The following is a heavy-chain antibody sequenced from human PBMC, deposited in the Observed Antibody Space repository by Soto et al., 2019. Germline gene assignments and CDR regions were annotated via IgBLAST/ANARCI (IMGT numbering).Heavy chain of an antibody. CDR1: GGSISSGDYY. V-gene: IGHV4-30-4*01. D-gene: IGHD5-12*01. Sequence: QVQLQESGPGLVKHSQPLSLTCTVSGGSISSGDYYWRWIRQPPGKGLEWVGYIYYSGGTYYNPSLKGRVTISVDTSKNLFSLKLSSVTAADTAVYYCARGPERDGYNSWAVFDYWGQGTLVTVSS. CDR3: ARGPERDGYNSWAVFDY. CDR2: IYYSGGT. J-gene: IGHJ4*02.